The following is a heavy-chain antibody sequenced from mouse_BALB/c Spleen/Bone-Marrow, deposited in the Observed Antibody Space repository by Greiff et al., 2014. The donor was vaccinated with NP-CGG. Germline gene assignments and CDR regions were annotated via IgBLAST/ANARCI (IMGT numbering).Heavy chain of an antibody. V-gene: IGHV1-14*01. D-gene: IGHD2-3*01. J-gene: IGHJ2*01. CDR3: AREGWLLRFDY. CDR1: GYIFTAYV. Sequence: VQLQQSGPELVKPGASVKMSCKASGYIFTAYVMHWVKQKPGQGLEWIGFFNPYNDDSNYNEKFKGKATLTSDKSSSTAYMELSSLTSEDSAVYYCAREGWLLRFDYGGQGNTLTVSS. CDR2: FNPYNDDS.